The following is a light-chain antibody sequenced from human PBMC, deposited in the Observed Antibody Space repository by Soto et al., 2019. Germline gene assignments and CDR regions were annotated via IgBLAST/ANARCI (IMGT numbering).Light chain of an antibody. Sequence: QSALTQPASVSGSLGQSITISCTGTSSDVGAYNYVSWYQQQPGKAPKLMISEVSNRPSGVSNRFSGSKSDNTASLTISGLQAEDEADYYCSSYTSISTLYVFGTGTKV. V-gene: IGLV2-14*01. CDR1: SSDVGAYNY. CDR3: SSYTSISTLYV. J-gene: IGLJ1*01. CDR2: EVS.